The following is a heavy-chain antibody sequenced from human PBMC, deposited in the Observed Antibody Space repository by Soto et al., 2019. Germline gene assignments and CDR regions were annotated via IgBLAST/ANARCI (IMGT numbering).Heavy chain of an antibody. Sequence: PSETLSLTCTVSGGSISSGGYYWSWIRQHPGKGLEWIGYIYYSGSTYYNPSLKSRVTISVDTSKNQFSLKLSSVTAADTAVYYCASRAIGSGVVPAAKGPFDIWGQGTMVTVSS. CDR2: IYYSGST. J-gene: IGHJ3*02. D-gene: IGHD2-2*01. CDR3: ASRAIGSGVVPAAKGPFDI. V-gene: IGHV4-31*03. CDR1: GGSISSGGYY.